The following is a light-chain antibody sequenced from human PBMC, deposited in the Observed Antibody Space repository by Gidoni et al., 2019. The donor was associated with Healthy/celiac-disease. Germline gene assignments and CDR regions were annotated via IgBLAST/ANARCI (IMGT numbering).Light chain of an antibody. J-gene: IGLJ2*01. CDR3: AAWDDSLNVV. Sequence: QSVLTQPPSASGTPGKRVTISCSGSRSNIGSNTVNWYQQVPGTAPKLLIYSNNQRPSGVPDRFSGSKSGTSASLAISGLQSEDEADYYCAAWDDSLNVVFGGGTKLTVL. CDR1: RSNIGSNT. CDR2: SNN. V-gene: IGLV1-44*01.